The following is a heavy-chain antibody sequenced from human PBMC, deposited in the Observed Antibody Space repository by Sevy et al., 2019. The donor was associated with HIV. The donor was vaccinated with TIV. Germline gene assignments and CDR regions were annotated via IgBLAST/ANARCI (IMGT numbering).Heavy chain of an antibody. CDR3: TRWSGSQSIFDY. CDR2: FKSKAHGGTA. D-gene: IGHD1-26*01. Sequence: GGSLRLSCATSGFTFGDYCMSWVRQAPGKGLEWISFFKSKAHGGTAENDASVKDRFTISRDDSKGIVYLQMNNLKTEDTAVYFCTRWSGSQSIFDYWGQGTLVTVSS. CDR1: GFTFGDYC. J-gene: IGHJ4*02. V-gene: IGHV3-49*04.